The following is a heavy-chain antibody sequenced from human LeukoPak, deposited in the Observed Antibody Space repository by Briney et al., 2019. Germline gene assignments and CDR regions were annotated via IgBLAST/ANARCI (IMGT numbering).Heavy chain of an antibody. CDR1: GFTFSTYA. V-gene: IGHV3-23*01. J-gene: IGHJ3*02. D-gene: IGHD3-22*01. CDR2: ISGSSSST. Sequence: PGGSLRLSCAASGFTFSTYAMNWVRQAPGKGLEWVSAISGSSSSTYYADSVKGRFTISRDNSKNTLYLQMNSLRAEDTAVYYCAKVRMITMIAYDAFDIWGQGTMSPSLQ. CDR3: AKVRMITMIAYDAFDI.